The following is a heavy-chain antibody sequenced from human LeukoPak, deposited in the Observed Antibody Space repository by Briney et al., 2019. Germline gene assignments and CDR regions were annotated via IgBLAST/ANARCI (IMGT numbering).Heavy chain of an antibody. D-gene: IGHD1-1*01. Sequence: ASVKVSCKVSGYTLTELSMHWVRQAPGKGLEWMGGFDPEDGETIYAQKFQGRVTMTEDTSTDTAYMELSSLRSEDTAVYYCATGGLERPVYYYGTDVWGKGTTVTVSS. CDR1: GYTLTELS. CDR2: FDPEDGET. CDR3: ATGGLERPVYYYGTDV. V-gene: IGHV1-24*01. J-gene: IGHJ6*04.